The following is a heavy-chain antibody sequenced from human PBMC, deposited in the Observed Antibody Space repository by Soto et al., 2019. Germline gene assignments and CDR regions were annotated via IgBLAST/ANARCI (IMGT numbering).Heavy chain of an antibody. J-gene: IGHJ5*02. Sequence: GGSLRLSCAASGFTFSSYAMSWVRQAPGKGLEWVSAISGSGGSTYYADSVKGRFTISRDNSKNTLNLQMNSLRAEDTAVYYCAKDPGSGSGSYLAPAKPLFDPWGQGTLVTVSS. CDR3: AKDPGSGSGSYLAPAKPLFDP. V-gene: IGHV3-23*01. D-gene: IGHD3-10*01. CDR1: GFTFSSYA. CDR2: ISGSGGST.